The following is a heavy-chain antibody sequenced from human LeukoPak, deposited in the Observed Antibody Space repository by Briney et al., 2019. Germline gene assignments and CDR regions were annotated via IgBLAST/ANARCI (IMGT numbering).Heavy chain of an antibody. CDR2: IYYSGST. J-gene: IGHJ6*02. CDR1: GGSISSYY. V-gene: IGHV4-59*01. Sequence: PSETLSLTCTVSGGSISSYYWSWIRQPPGKGLEWIGYIYYSGSTNYNPSLKSRVTISVDTSKNQFSLKLSSVTAADTAVYYCARGGALRFLHYYYGMDVWGQGTTVTVSS. D-gene: IGHD3-3*01. CDR3: ARGGALRFLHYYYGMDV.